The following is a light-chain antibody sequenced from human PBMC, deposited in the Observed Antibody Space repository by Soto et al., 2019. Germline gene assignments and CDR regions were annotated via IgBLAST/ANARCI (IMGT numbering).Light chain of an antibody. CDR3: LQYKSWPWT. Sequence: EIVMTQSPATLSVSPGERATLSCRASQNVGNSLVWYQQKYGQPPRLIMYGASTRATGIPVRFSGGGSGTECILTISRLQAEDFAVFYCLQYKSWPWTFGQGTKVQIK. CDR1: QNVGNS. CDR2: GAS. J-gene: IGKJ1*01. V-gene: IGKV3D-15*01.